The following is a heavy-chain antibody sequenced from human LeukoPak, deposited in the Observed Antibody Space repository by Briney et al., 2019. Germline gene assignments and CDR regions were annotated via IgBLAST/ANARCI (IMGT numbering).Heavy chain of an antibody. J-gene: IGHJ4*02. CDR2: ISSDGSNQ. D-gene: IGHD3-22*01. V-gene: IGHV3-30*09. CDR1: GFTFSTYP. Sequence: GGSLRLSCAASGFTFSTYPMHWVRQAPGKGLEWVAVISSDGSNQYYADSVKGRFAISRDNSRNTLYLQMNSLRSEDTAVNYCVTGPNYYYDYWGQGTLVTVSS. CDR3: VTGPNYYYDY.